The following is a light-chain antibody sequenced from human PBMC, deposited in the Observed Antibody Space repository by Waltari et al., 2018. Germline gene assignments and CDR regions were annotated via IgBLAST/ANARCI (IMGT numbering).Light chain of an antibody. V-gene: IGKV3-20*01. Sequence: SCMASQSISRYLGWYQQKPGQAPRLLIYGASTRATGIPDRFSGSGSWTDFSFTISGLEPEDSAVYYCQHHFRLPATFGQGTKVEIK. CDR2: GAS. J-gene: IGKJ1*01. CDR3: QHHFRLPAT. CDR1: QSISRY.